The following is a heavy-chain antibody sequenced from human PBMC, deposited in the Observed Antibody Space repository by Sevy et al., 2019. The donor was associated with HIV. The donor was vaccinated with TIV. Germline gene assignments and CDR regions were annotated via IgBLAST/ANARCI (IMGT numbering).Heavy chain of an antibody. CDR1: GYTFTSYG. Sequence: ASVKVSCKASGYTFTSYGISWVRQAPGQGLEWMGWISAYNGNTNYAQKLQGRVTMTTDTSTSTAYMERRSLRSDDTAVYYCARELPRGGWFGELRGWFDPWGQGTLVTVSS. CDR3: ARELPRGGWFGELRGWFDP. D-gene: IGHD3-10*01. J-gene: IGHJ5*02. CDR2: ISAYNGNT. V-gene: IGHV1-18*01.